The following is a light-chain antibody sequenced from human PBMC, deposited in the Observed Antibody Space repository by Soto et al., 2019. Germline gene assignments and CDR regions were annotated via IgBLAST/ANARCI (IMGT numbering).Light chain of an antibody. V-gene: IGKV3-15*01. CDR3: QQYNNWPL. Sequence: EIVMTQSPATLSVSPGERAXXXXRASQSVSSNLAWYQQKPGQXXRLLXXGXXXXXXXXXXXFSGSGSGTXFTLTISSLQSEDFAVYYCQQYNNWPLFGQGTRLEIK. J-gene: IGKJ5*01. CDR2: GXX. CDR1: QSVSSN.